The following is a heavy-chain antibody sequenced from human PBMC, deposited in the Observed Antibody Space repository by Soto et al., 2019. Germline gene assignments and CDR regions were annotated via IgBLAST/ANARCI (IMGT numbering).Heavy chain of an antibody. V-gene: IGHV4-31*03. CDR1: GGSISSGGYY. CDR3: ARGVDSSVWGLPYYFDY. CDR2: IYYSGST. D-gene: IGHD3-22*01. Sequence: PSETLSLTCTVSGGSISSGGYYWSWIRQHPGKGLEWIGYIYYSGSTYYNPSLKSRVTISVDMSKNQFSLKLSSVTAADTAVYYCARGVDSSVWGLPYYFDYWGQGTLVTVSS. J-gene: IGHJ4*02.